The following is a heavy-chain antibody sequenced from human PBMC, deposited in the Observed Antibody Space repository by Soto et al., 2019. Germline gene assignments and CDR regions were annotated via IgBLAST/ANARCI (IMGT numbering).Heavy chain of an antibody. CDR2: IYYSGST. CDR1: GGSISSGDYY. Sequence: QVQLQESGPGLVKPSQTLSLTCTVSGGSISSGDYYWSWIRQPPGKGLEWIGYIYYSGSTYYNPSPKSRSTLSVDPSKNPSSLKLSSVTAADTAVYYCARVGGFGATTIDYWGQGTLVTVSS. CDR3: ARVGGFGATTIDY. D-gene: IGHD3-10*01. J-gene: IGHJ4*02. V-gene: IGHV4-30-4*01.